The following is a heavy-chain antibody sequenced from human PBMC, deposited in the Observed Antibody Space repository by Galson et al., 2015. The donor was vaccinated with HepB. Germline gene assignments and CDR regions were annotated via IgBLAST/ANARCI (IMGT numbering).Heavy chain of an antibody. D-gene: IGHD2-2*02. Sequence: SLRLSCAASGFTFSSYWMSWVRQAPGKGLEWVANIKQDGSEKYYVDSVKGRFTISRDNAKNSLYLQMNSLRAEDTAVYYCARPDSLVPAAIAPFDYWGQGTLVTVSS. CDR3: ARPDSLVPAAIAPFDY. CDR1: GFTFSSYW. V-gene: IGHV3-7*03. J-gene: IGHJ4*02. CDR2: IKQDGSEK.